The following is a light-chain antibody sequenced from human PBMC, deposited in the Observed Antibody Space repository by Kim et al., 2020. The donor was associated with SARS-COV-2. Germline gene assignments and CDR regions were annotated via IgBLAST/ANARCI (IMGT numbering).Light chain of an antibody. CDR1: QSVSDN. Sequence: SPVGRATLSCRASQSVSDNLAWYQQKPGQAPRLLIYGSSTRATGIPARFSGSGSGTEFTLTISSLQSEDFAVYYCQQYDNWPPLTFGGGTKVEIK. CDR2: GSS. CDR3: QQYDNWPPLT. V-gene: IGKV3-15*01. J-gene: IGKJ4*01.